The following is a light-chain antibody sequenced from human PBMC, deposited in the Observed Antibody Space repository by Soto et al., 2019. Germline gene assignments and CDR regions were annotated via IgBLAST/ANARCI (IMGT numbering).Light chain of an antibody. J-gene: IGLJ1*01. CDR3: GAWDDSMNVYV. Sequence: QSVLTQPPSVSAAPGQDVTISCSGSSSNLAYNSLSWYQQLPGTAPKLLIYDDNKRPSGIPARFSGSKSGTSATLGITVLATGDEADYYCGAWDDSMNVYVFGSGTKGTVL. V-gene: IGLV1-51*01. CDR2: DDN. CDR1: SSNLAYNS.